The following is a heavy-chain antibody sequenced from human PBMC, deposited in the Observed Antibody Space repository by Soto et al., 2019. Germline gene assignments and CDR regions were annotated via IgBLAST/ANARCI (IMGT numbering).Heavy chain of an antibody. V-gene: IGHV1-69*01. CDR3: ARHRIAVAGTGGWFDP. Sequence: QVQLVQSGAEVKKPGSSVKVSCKASGGPFSSYAISWVRQAPGQGLAWMGGIIPIFGTANYAQKFQGRVTITADESTSTAYMELSSLRSEDTAVYYCARHRIAVAGTGGWFDPWGQGTLVTVSS. J-gene: IGHJ5*02. CDR2: IIPIFGTA. D-gene: IGHD6-19*01. CDR1: GGPFSSYA.